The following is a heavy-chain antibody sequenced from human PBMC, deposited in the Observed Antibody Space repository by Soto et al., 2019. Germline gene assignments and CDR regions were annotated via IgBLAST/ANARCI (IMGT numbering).Heavy chain of an antibody. V-gene: IGHV1-2*02. Sequence: QVQLVQSGAEVKKPGASVTVSCKASGYTFSDYYLHWVRQAPGQGPEWMGWINPNSGDTKYAQKFRGRVAMTRGTSVRTAFMELNRLKSDDTAVYYCARESGGATATLDYYYFYMDVWGKGTTVTVSS. CDR2: INPNSGDT. J-gene: IGHJ6*03. D-gene: IGHD5-12*01. CDR3: ARESGGATATLDYYYFYMDV. CDR1: GYTFSDYY.